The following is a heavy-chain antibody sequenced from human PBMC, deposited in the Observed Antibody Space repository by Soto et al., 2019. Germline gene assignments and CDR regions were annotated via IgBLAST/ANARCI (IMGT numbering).Heavy chain of an antibody. CDR1: GGSISSGGYY. CDR2: IYYSGST. J-gene: IGHJ3*02. Sequence: QVQLQESGPGLVKPSQTLSLTCTVSGGSISSGGYYWSWIRQHPGKGLEWIGYIYYSGSTYYNPSLKSRTIISVDTSKNQFSLKLSSVTAADTAVYSCARGSSGDFWSGSYAFDIWGQGTMVTVSS. D-gene: IGHD3-3*01. V-gene: IGHV4-31*03. CDR3: ARGSSGDFWSGSYAFDI.